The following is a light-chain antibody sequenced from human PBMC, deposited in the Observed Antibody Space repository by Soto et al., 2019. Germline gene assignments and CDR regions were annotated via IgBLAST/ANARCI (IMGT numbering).Light chain of an antibody. CDR1: QSVGSNF. Sequence: IVLTQSPDTLSLSPGEGATHSCRASQSVGSNFLAWYQQKPGQAPRLLIYGASKRASGIPDRFSGSGSGTDFTLTISRLEPEDFAVFYCQQYGTSRGTFGQGTKLEIK. CDR3: QQYGTSRGT. J-gene: IGKJ2*01. V-gene: IGKV3-20*01. CDR2: GAS.